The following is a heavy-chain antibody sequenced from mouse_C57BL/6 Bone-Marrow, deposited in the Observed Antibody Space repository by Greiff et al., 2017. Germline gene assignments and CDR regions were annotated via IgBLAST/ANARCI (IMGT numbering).Heavy chain of an antibody. CDR1: GSTFTSYW. CDR2: IDPNSGGT. Sequence: QVQLKQPGAELVKPGASVKLSCKASGSTFTSYWMHWVTQRPGRGLEWLGRIDPNSGGTKYNATFKSKATLTVYKPSSTAYMQLSSLTSEDSAVYYCARSGYYGSSPGYYAMDYWGQGTSVTVSS. V-gene: IGHV1-72*01. CDR3: ARSGYYGSSPGYYAMDY. D-gene: IGHD1-1*01. J-gene: IGHJ4*01.